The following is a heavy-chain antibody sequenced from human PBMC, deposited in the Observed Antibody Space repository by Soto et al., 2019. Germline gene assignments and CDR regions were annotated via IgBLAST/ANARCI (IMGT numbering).Heavy chain of an antibody. V-gene: IGHV4-4*02. CDR3: AGGIAVAGPWDY. J-gene: IGHJ4*02. D-gene: IGHD6-19*01. CDR1: VGSISSSNR. CDR2: IYHSGST. Sequence: PSETVYLTCAVSVGSISSSNRWSWVRQPPGKGLEWIGEIYHSGSTNYNPSLKSRVTISVDKSKNQFSLKLSSVTAADTAVYYCAGGIAVAGPWDYWGQGTLVTVSS.